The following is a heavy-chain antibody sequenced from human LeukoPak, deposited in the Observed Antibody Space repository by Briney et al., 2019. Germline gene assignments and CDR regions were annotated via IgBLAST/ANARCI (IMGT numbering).Heavy chain of an antibody. Sequence: ASVKVSCKASGYTFTSYYMHWVRQAPGQGLEWMGIINPSGGSTSYAQKFQGRVTMTRDTSTSTVYMELSSLRSEDTAVYYCARPLAVVPAAIPQPHMDVWGQGTTVTVSS. CDR3: ARPLAVVPAAIPQPHMDV. CDR2: INPSGGST. V-gene: IGHV1-46*01. D-gene: IGHD2-2*01. J-gene: IGHJ6*02. CDR1: GYTFTSYY.